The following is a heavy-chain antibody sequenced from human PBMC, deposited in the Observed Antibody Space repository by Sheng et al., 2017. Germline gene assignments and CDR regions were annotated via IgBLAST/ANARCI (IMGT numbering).Heavy chain of an antibody. D-gene: IGHD3-16*01. Sequence: EVQLVESGGGLVQPGGSLRLSCAASGFVFSGYWMSWVRQTPEKWLEWVANIKLDGSNKYYVDSVRGRFTISRDNAKNSLYLQMNSLRAEDTAVYYCVRGGGSLDFWGQGTLVTV. CDR3: VRGGGSLDF. CDR2: IKLDGSNK. V-gene: IGHV3-7*01. CDR1: GFVFSGYW. J-gene: IGHJ3*01.